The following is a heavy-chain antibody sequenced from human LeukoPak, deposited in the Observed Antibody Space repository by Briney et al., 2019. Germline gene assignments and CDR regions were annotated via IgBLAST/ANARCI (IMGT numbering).Heavy chain of an antibody. J-gene: IGHJ4*02. CDR2: IKQDGSEK. Sequence: EGSLRLSCAASGFTFSNYWLTWVRQAPGQGLEWVANIKQDGSEKHYVDSVKGRFTISRDNAKNSLYLQMNSLRAEDTAVYYCARDRQIAYWGQGTLVTVAS. CDR1: GFTFSNYW. CDR3: ARDRQIAY. V-gene: IGHV3-7*01.